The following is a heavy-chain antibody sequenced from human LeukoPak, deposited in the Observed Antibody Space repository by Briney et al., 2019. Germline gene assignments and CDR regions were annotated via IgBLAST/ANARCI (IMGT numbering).Heavy chain of an antibody. J-gene: IGHJ4*02. CDR3: ARLGRASEFDY. D-gene: IGHD6-6*01. Sequence: PSETLSLTCAVYGGSFSGYYWSWIRQPPGKGLEWIGEINHSGSTNYNPSLKSRVTISVDTSKNQFSLKLSSVTAADTAVYYCARLGRASEFDYWGQGTLVTVSS. CDR1: GGSFSGYY. CDR2: INHSGST. V-gene: IGHV4-34*01.